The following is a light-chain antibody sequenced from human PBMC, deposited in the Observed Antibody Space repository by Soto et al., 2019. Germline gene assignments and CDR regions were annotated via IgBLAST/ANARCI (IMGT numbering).Light chain of an antibody. CDR1: QSVSSSY. V-gene: IGKV3-20*01. CDR3: QQYGSYPPNT. Sequence: EIVLTQSPGTLSLSPGERATLSCRASQSVSSSYLAWYQQKPGQAPRLLIYGASSRATGIPHRFSGSGSGTDFTPTISRLEPEDFAVYYCQQYGSYPPNTFGQGTRLEIK. CDR2: GAS. J-gene: IGKJ5*01.